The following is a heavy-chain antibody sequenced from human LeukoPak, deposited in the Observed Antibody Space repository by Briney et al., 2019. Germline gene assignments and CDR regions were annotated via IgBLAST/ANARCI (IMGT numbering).Heavy chain of an antibody. Sequence: SQTLSLTCAISGDRVSSNSAAWNWIRQSPSRGLEWLGRTYYRSKWYNDYAVSVKSRITINPDTSKNQFSLQLNSVTPEDTAVYYCARVLQTGTTNSINWFDPWGQGTLVTVSS. D-gene: IGHD1-7*01. CDR1: GDRVSSNSAA. J-gene: IGHJ5*02. V-gene: IGHV6-1*01. CDR2: TYYRSKWYN. CDR3: ARVLQTGTTNSINWFDP.